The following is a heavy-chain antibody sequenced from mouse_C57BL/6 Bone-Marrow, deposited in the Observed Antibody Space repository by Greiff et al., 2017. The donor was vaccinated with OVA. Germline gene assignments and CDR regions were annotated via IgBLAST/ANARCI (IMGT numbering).Heavy chain of an antibody. J-gene: IGHJ4*01. CDR1: GFNIKNTY. Sequence: EVQRVESVAELVRPGASVKLSCTASGFNIKNTYMHWVKQRPEQGLEWIGRIDPANGNTKYAPKFQGKATITADTSSNTAYLQLSSLTSEDTAIYYCAREEDILAYYYAMDYWGQGTSVTVSS. CDR2: IDPANGNT. CDR3: AREEDILAYYYAMDY. V-gene: IGHV14-3*01.